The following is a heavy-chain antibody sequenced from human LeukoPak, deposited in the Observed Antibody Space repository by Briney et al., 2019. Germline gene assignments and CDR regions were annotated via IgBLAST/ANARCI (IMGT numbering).Heavy chain of an antibody. J-gene: IGHJ5*02. D-gene: IGHD5-18*01. Sequence: GGSLRLSCAASGFTFSDYYMSWIRQAPGKGLEWVSYISSSSSYTNYADSVKGRSTISRDNAKNSLYLQMNSLRAEDTAVYYCARLYSYAPGWFDPWGQGTLVTVSS. V-gene: IGHV3-11*06. CDR3: ARLYSYAPGWFDP. CDR1: GFTFSDYY. CDR2: ISSSSSYT.